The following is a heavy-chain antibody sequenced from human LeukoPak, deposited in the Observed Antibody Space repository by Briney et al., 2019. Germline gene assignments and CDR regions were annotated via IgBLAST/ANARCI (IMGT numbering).Heavy chain of an antibody. D-gene: IGHD1-26*01. CDR1: GGSFSGFY. V-gene: IGHV4-34*01. CDR2: INHSGSP. CDR3: ARHQGAVDL. Sequence: SETLSLTCAVYGGSFSGFYWTWIRQPPGKGLEWIGEINHSGSPNYNPSLKSRVTISIDTSRNQFSLKLNSVTAADTAVYYCARHQGAVDLWGRGSLVIVSS. J-gene: IGHJ2*01.